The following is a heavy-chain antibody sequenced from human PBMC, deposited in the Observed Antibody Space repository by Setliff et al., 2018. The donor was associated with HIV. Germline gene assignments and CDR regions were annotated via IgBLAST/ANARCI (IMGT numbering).Heavy chain of an antibody. J-gene: IGHJ4*02. D-gene: IGHD3-22*01. CDR2: IYRGGST. CDR1: GFTVSSNY. Sequence: PGGSLRLSCAASGFTVSSNYMSLVRQAPGKGLEWVSVIYRGGSTYYADSVRGRFTISRDNSKNTLYLQMNSLGAEDTAVYYCAREVGGSSGYYYRNYYFDSWGQGTLVTVSS. V-gene: IGHV3-53*01. CDR3: AREVGGSSGYYYRNYYFDS.